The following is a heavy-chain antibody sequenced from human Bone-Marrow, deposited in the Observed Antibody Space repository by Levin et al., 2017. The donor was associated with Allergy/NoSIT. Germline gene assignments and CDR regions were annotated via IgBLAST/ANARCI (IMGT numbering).Heavy chain of an antibody. V-gene: IGHV3-23*01. J-gene: IGHJ6*02. Sequence: GESLKISCAASGFTFSSYAMTWVRQAPGKGLEWVSTLSSSGGATDFADTVKGRFTISRDNAKNTLYLQMNSLRAEDTAVYYCAKVRPIPQWSPYYYYGMDVWGQGTTVTVSS. CDR1: GFTFSSYA. CDR2: LSSSGGAT. D-gene: IGHD5-18*01. CDR3: AKVRPIPQWSPYYYYGMDV.